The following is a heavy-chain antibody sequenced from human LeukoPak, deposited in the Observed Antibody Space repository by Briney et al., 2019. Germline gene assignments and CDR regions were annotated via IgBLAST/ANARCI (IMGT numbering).Heavy chain of an antibody. CDR3: AREIHGSGTYYPFDN. Sequence: GGSLRLSCAASVYTFTCCSMNWVRQAPGKGLEWVSPISSSTNYIYYADSVKGRFTISRDNAKKSLYLQMNSLKAEDTAVYHCAREIHGSGTYYPFDNWGQGTLVTVSS. CDR2: ISSSTNYI. V-gene: IGHV3-21*01. D-gene: IGHD3-10*01. J-gene: IGHJ4*02. CDR1: VYTFTCCS.